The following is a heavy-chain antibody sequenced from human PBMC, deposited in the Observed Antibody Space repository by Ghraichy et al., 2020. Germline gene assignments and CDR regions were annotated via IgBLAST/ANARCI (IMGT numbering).Heavy chain of an antibody. CDR3: AREHSSGYYQPHWFDP. CDR2: IWYDGSNK. J-gene: IGHJ5*02. CDR1: GFTFSSYG. Sequence: GGSLRLSCAASGFTFSSYGMHWVRQAPGKGLEWVAVIWYDGSNKYYADSVKGRFTISRDNSKNTLYLQMNSLRAEDTAVYYCAREHSSGYYQPHWFDPWGQGTLVTVSS. V-gene: IGHV3-33*01. D-gene: IGHD3-22*01.